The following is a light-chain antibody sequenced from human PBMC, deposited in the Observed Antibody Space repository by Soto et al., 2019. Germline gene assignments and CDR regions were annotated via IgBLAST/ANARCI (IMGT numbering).Light chain of an antibody. CDR3: QQFDDSVT. V-gene: IGKV3-20*01. CDR2: GAS. J-gene: IGKJ5*01. CDR1: HSVSRTY. Sequence: IVLTQSPGTLSLSPGERATLSCRASHSVSRTYLAWYQQKPGQAPRLLIYGASDRATGTPDRFSGSGSVTDFTLTISRLEPEDSAVYYCQQFDDSVTFGQGTRLDIK.